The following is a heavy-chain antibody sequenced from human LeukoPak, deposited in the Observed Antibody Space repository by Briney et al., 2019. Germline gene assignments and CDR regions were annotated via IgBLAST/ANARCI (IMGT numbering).Heavy chain of an antibody. V-gene: IGHV3-30*03. J-gene: IGHJ4*02. D-gene: IGHD3-16*02. CDR1: GFTFRSYG. Sequence: PGGSLRLSCAASGFTFRSYGMHWVRQAPGKGLEWVAVISYDGSNKYYADSVKGRFTVSRDNSKNTLYLQMTGLRAEDTAVYYCARSIMTMLGGVIVIKGLDYWGQGTLVTVSS. CDR2: ISYDGSNK. CDR3: ARSIMTMLGGVIVIKGLDY.